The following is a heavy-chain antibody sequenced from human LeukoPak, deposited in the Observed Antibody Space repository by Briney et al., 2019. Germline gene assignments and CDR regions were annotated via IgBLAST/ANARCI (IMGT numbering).Heavy chain of an antibody. CDR3: ARSRYWSGGSCYFAFSFGS. V-gene: IGHV1-2*02. J-gene: IGHJ5*01. CDR2: INPNSGGT. Sequence: GASVKVSCKASGYTFTGYYMHWVRQAPGQGLEWMGWINPNSGGTNYAQKFQGRVTMTRDTSISTAYMELSRLRSDDTAVYYCARSRYWSGGSCYFAFSFGSWGQGTLVTVSS. D-gene: IGHD2-15*01. CDR1: GYTFTGYY.